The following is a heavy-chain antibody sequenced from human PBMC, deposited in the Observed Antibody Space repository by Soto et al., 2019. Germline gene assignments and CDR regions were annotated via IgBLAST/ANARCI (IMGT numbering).Heavy chain of an antibody. Sequence: PSETLSLTCAVSGGSISSSNWWSWVRQPPGKGLEWIGEIYHSGSTNYNPSLKSRVTISVDTSKNQFSLKLSSVTAEDTAVYYCARADYYDSSAYYFSGWFDPWGQGTLVTVS. CDR3: ARADYYDSSAYYFSGWFDP. CDR2: IYHSGST. V-gene: IGHV4-4*02. J-gene: IGHJ5*02. CDR1: GGSISSSNW. D-gene: IGHD3-22*01.